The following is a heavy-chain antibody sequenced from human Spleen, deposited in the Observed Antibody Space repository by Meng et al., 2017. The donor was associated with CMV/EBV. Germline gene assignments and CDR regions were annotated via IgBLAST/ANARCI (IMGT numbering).Heavy chain of an antibody. D-gene: IGHD3-10*01. CDR1: GGSISSSNYY. Sequence: SETLSLTCTVSGGSISSSNYYWGWIRQPPGKGLEWIGSIYYSGSTYYNPSLKSRVTISVDTSKNQFSLKLSPVTAADTAVYSCASRGRRGYYYYGIAVWGQGTTVTVSS. J-gene: IGHJ6*02. V-gene: IGHV4-39*01. CDR2: IYYSGST. CDR3: ASRGRRGYYYYGIAV.